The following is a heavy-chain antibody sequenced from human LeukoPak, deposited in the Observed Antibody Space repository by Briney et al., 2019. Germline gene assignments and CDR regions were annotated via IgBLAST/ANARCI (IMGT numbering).Heavy chain of an antibody. CDR2: MNPNSGNT. CDR3: AMRNGSGSLYFDY. D-gene: IGHD3-10*01. J-gene: IGHJ4*02. CDR1: GYTFTSYD. Sequence: VASVKVSCKASGYTFTSYDINWVRQANGQGLGWMGWMNPNSGNTGYAQKFQGRVTMTRNTSRSTAYMELSSLRSEDTAVYYCAMRNGSGSLYFDYWGQGTLVTVSS. V-gene: IGHV1-8*01.